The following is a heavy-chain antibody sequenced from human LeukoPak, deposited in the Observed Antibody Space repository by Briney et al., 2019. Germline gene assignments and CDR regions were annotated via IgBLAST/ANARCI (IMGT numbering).Heavy chain of an antibody. CDR1: GFTFSNAW. D-gene: IGHD6-19*01. CDR2: IKSKTDGGTT. V-gene: IGHV3-15*01. CDR3: TTPPHIAVADEDY. Sequence: GGSLRLSCAASGFTFSNAWMSWVRQAPGKGLEWVGRIKSKTDGGTTDYAAPVKGRFTISRDDSKNTLYLQMNSLKTEDTAVYYCTTPPHIAVADEDYWGQGTLVTVSS. J-gene: IGHJ4*02.